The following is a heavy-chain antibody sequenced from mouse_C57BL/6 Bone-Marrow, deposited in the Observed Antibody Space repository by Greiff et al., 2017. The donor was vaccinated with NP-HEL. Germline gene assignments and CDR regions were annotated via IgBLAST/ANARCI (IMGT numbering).Heavy chain of an antibody. V-gene: IGHV8-12*01. CDR1: GFSLSTSGMG. Sequence: QVTLKECGPGILQSSQTLSLTCSFSGFSLSTSGMGVSWIRQPSGKGLEWLAHIYWDDDKRYNPSLKSRLTISKDTSRNQVFLKITSVDTADTATYYCARIYYGYDGFAYWGQGTLVTVSA. CDR3: ARIYYGYDGFAY. J-gene: IGHJ3*01. D-gene: IGHD2-2*01. CDR2: IYWDDDK.